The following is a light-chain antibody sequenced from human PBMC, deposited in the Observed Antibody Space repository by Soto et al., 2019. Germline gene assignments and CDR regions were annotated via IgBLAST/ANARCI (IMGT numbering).Light chain of an antibody. CDR1: SSDVGAYNY. CDR3: NSYAGNIGYV. V-gene: IGLV2-14*03. Sequence: QSALTQPASVSGSPGQSITISCTGTSSDVGAYNYVSWYQQHPGKAPELMIYGVSNRPSGISNRFSGSKSGNTASLTISGLQPEDEADYYCNSYAGNIGYVFGTGTKLTVL. J-gene: IGLJ1*01. CDR2: GVS.